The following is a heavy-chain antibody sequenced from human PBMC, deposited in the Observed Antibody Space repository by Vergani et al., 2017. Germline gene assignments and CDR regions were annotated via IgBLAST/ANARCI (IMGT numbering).Heavy chain of an antibody. CDR3: ARDKRGLQSGGYYYYGMDV. CDR1: GFTVSSNY. CDR2: IYSGGST. J-gene: IGHJ6*02. D-gene: IGHD5-24*01. V-gene: IGHV3-53*04. Sequence: EVQLVESGGGLVQPGGSLRLSCAASGFTVSSNYMSWVRQAPGKGLEWVSVIYSGGSTYYAYSVKGRFTISRHNSKNTLYLQMNSLRAEDTAVYYCARDKRGLQSGGYYYYGMDVWGQGTTVTVSS.